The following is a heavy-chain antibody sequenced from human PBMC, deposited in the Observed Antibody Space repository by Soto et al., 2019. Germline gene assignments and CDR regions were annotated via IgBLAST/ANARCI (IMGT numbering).Heavy chain of an antibody. CDR2: IIPVFGTP. J-gene: IGHJ4*02. CDR3: ARGGALSTSWYWGDGLDS. V-gene: IGHV1-69*06. D-gene: IGHD6-13*01. Sequence: QVQLEQSGSEVQKSGSSVKVSCKASGYSFSSHAITWVRQAPGQGLEWMGGIIPVFGTPTYAQKFQGRLTISAEKSTNTSSLELRSLRSEDTAVYYCARGGALSTSWYWGDGLDSWGQGTQVTVSS. CDR1: GYSFSSHA.